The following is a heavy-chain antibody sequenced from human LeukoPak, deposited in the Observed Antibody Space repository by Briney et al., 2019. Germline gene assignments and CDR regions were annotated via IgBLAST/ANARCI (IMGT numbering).Heavy chain of an antibody. Sequence: GSLRLSCAASGFIFSDYGMHWVRQAPGRGLEFVSRISSNGGTTYYADSLKGRFTISRDNSKNTVYLQMASLRPEDMAVYYCARVPFSSGWYDYWGQGTLVTVSS. J-gene: IGHJ4*02. CDR1: GFIFSDYG. CDR2: ISSNGGTT. V-gene: IGHV3-64*02. CDR3: ARVPFSSGWYDY. D-gene: IGHD6-19*01.